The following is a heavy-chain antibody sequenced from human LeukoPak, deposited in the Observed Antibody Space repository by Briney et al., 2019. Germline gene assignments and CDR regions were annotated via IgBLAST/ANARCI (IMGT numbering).Heavy chain of an antibody. CDR3: AKGLAGGEPDY. CDR2: IYIDGST. J-gene: IGHJ4*02. D-gene: IGHD4-17*01. Sequence: PGGSLRLSCAASGFTVSSNYMTWVRQAPGKGLEWVSLIYIDGSTYYPDSVKGRFTISRDNSKNTLYLQMNSLRAEDTAVYYCAKGLAGGEPDYWGQGTLVTVSP. V-gene: IGHV3-66*02. CDR1: GFTVSSNY.